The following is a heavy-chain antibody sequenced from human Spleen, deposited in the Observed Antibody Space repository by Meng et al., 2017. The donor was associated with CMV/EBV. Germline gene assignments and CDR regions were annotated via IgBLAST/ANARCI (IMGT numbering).Heavy chain of an antibody. CDR1: GFTFSSYS. CDR2: ISSSSSYI. V-gene: IGHV3-21*01. D-gene: IGHD2-2*01. Sequence: GESLKISCAASGFTFSSYSMNWVRQAPGKGLEWVSSISSSSSYIYYADSVKGRFTISRDNAKNSLYLQMNSLRAEDTAVYYCARAVVPAVPGYYGMDVWGQGTTVTVSS. CDR3: ARAVVPAVPGYYGMDV. J-gene: IGHJ6*02.